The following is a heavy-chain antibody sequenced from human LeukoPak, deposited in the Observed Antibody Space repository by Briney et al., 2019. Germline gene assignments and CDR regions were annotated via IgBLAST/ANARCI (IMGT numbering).Heavy chain of an antibody. D-gene: IGHD3-16*01. CDR1: GFTFSSYG. J-gene: IGHJ6*03. V-gene: IGHV3-30*02. Sequence: PGGSLRLSCAASGFTFSSYGMHWVRQAPGKGLEWVAFIRYDGSNKYYTDSVKGRFTISSVNSKNTLYLQMNSLRAEDTAVYYCASGYGPPYYYMDVWDKGPRSPSP. CDR3: ASGYGPPYYYMDV. CDR2: IRYDGSNK.